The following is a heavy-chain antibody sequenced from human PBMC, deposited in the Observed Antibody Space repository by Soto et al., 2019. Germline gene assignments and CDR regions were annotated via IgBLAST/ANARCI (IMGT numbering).Heavy chain of an antibody. CDR1: GGSISSYY. Sequence: SETLSLTCTVSGGSISSYYWSWIRQPPGKGLEWIGYIYYSGSTNYNPSLKSRVTISVDTSKNQFSLKLSSVTAADTAVYYCASRKPRHGPHSGYDLRGRGYYYYMDVWGKGTTVTVSS. CDR2: IYYSGST. CDR3: ASRKPRHGPHSGYDLRGRGYYYYMDV. J-gene: IGHJ6*03. D-gene: IGHD5-12*01. V-gene: IGHV4-59*08.